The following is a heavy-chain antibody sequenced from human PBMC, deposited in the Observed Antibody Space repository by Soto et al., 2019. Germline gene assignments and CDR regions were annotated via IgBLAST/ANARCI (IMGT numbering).Heavy chain of an antibody. J-gene: IGHJ4*01. D-gene: IGHD3-16*02. CDR3: ARAPYDNIWGSYRYIDL. V-gene: IGHV4-34*01. CDR2: INDSGST. CDR1: GGSFSGYY. Sequence: PSETLSLTCAVYGGSFSGYYHWTWIRQPPGKGLEWIGEINDSGSTDYNPSLESRVTISADTSKNHFSLKLRSVTAADTAVYYCARAPYDNIWGSYRYIDLWGHGALGTVSS.